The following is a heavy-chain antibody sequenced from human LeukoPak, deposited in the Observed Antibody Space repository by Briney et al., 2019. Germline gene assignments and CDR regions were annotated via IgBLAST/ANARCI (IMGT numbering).Heavy chain of an antibody. CDR1: GYTFTNYA. Sequence: ASVKVSCKASGYTFTNYAITWVRQAPGQGLEWMGWISAYDGSTNYAQKFHGRVTMTTDPSTSTAYMDLRSLRYDDTAVYYCAREAGSGSWYPFDYWGQGTLVTVSS. D-gene: IGHD6-13*01. CDR2: ISAYDGST. CDR3: AREAGSGSWYPFDY. J-gene: IGHJ4*02. V-gene: IGHV1-18*01.